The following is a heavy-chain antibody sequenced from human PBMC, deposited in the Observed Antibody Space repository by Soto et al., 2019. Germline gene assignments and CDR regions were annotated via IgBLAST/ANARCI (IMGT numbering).Heavy chain of an antibody. CDR2: ISGSGVST. Sequence: EVQLLESGGGLVQPGGSLRLSCAASGFTFSSYAMSWVRQAPGQGLEWVSAISGSGVSTYYADSVKGRFTISRDNSKNTLYLQMNSLRAEDTAVYYCASTIWNDYYTALDYWGQGTLVTVSS. CDR3: ASTIWNDYYTALDY. D-gene: IGHD3-3*01. V-gene: IGHV3-23*01. J-gene: IGHJ4*02. CDR1: GFTFSSYA.